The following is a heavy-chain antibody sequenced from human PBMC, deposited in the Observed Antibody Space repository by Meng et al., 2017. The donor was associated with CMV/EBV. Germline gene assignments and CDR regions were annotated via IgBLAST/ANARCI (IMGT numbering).Heavy chain of an antibody. J-gene: IGHJ4*02. CDR3: ARDTMMIMSFDH. V-gene: IGHV1-18*01. D-gene: IGHD3-22*01. Sequence: QVQLVQSGAELKKPGASVKVSCKASGYTFTHHGISWVRQAPGQGLEWMGWISGYNDNTKYARHLQGRVTMTTDTSTNTAYMELRSLRSDDTAIYYCARDTMMIMSFDHWGPGTLVTVSS. CDR1: GYTFTHHG. CDR2: ISGYNDNT.